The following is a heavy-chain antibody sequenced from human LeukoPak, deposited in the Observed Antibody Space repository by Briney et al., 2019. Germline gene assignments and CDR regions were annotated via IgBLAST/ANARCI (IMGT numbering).Heavy chain of an antibody. CDR1: QFTFNGSW. CDR2: MGPTGRQK. V-gene: IGHV3-7*01. D-gene: IGHD1-1*01. J-gene: IGHJ4*02. CDR3: AIWTSGNY. Sequence: GGSLRLSCADSQFTFNGSWMNWVRQAPGKGLEWVANMGPTGRQKRYVDSARGRFIISKDNPGASLYLDMHSLRAEDTAIYYCAIWTSGNYWGQGTLVTVSS.